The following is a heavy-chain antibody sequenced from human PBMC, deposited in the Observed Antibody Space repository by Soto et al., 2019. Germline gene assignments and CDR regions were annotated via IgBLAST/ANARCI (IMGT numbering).Heavy chain of an antibody. CDR3: AIEYCSRTRCFALGRYCQH. Sequence: EVQLVESGGGLVQPGGSLRLSCAASGFTVSSYWMHWVRQAPGKGLVWVSRINSDGSSTTYADSVKGRFTISRDNAKNTLPLQMNSRRAEDTAGYYCAIEYCSRTRCFALGRYCQHCGRGTLVTVSS. V-gene: IGHV3-74*01. CDR2: INSDGSST. D-gene: IGHD2-2*01. CDR1: GFTVSSYW. J-gene: IGHJ1*01.